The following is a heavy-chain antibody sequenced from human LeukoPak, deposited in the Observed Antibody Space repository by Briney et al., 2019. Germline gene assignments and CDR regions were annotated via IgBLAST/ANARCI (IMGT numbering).Heavy chain of an antibody. CDR2: ISGSGGST. CDR1: GFTFSSYG. V-gene: IGHV3-23*01. Sequence: GGSLRLSCAASGFTFSSYGMSWVRQAPGKGLEWVSAISGSGGSTYYADAVKGRFTISRDNSKNTLYLQMNSLRAEDTAVYYCAKDQYYDSSGAFDYWGQGTLVTVSS. D-gene: IGHD3-22*01. J-gene: IGHJ4*02. CDR3: AKDQYYDSSGAFDY.